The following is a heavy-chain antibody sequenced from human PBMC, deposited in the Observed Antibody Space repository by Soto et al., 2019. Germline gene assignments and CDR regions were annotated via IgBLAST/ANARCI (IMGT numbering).Heavy chain of an antibody. V-gene: IGHV4-39*01. CDR3: AKLAGYCSDNSCRGQHSMDV. CDR1: GGSISSKSHS. D-gene: IGHD2-15*01. CDR2: FYYSENT. J-gene: IGHJ6*02. Sequence: PSETLSLTCSVSGGSISSKSHSWGWIRQPPGKGLEWIGTFYYSENTYYNPSLKSRVTISVDTSKNQFSLKLSSVTAADTAVYYCAKLAGYCSDNSCRGQHSMDVWGHGAT.